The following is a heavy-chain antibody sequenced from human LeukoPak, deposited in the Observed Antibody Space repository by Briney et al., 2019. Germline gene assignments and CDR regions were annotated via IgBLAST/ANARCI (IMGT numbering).Heavy chain of an antibody. CDR1: GYTFTSYY. Sequence: ASVKVSCKASGYTFTSYYMHWVRQAPGQGLEWMGIINPSGGSTSYAQKFQGRVTMTRDTSTSTVYMELSSLRSEDTAVYYCARAPLLRIVATSFDYWGQGTLVTVSS. D-gene: IGHD5-12*01. J-gene: IGHJ4*02. CDR2: INPSGGST. CDR3: ARAPLLRIVATSFDY. V-gene: IGHV1-46*01.